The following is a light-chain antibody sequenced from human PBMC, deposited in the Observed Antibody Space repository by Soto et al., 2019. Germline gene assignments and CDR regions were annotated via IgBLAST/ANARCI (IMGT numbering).Light chain of an antibody. CDR1: SSDVGTYKL. CDR2: EDR. J-gene: IGLJ6*01. CDR3: CSYAGSRSYV. V-gene: IGLV2-23*01. Sequence: QSALTQPASVSGSPGQSITISCTGTSSDVGTYKLVSWYQQHPDKAPKLMIYEDRKRPSGVSDRFSGSKSGNTASLTISGLQAEDEADYYCCSYAGSRSYVFGSGTKVTVL.